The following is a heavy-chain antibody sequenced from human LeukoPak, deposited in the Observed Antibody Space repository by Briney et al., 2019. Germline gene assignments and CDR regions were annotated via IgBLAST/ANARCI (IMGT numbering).Heavy chain of an antibody. CDR2: MNPNSGNT. Sequence: ASVKVSCKASGYTFTGYYMHWVRQATGQGLEWMGWMNPNSGNTGYAQKFQGGVTMTRNTSISTAYMELSSLRSEDTAVYYCARVATEDWFDPWGQGTLVTVSS. J-gene: IGHJ5*02. CDR1: GYTFTGYY. V-gene: IGHV1-8*02. CDR3: ARVATEDWFDP.